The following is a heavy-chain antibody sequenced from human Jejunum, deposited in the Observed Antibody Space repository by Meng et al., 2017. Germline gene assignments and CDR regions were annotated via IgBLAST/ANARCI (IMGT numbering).Heavy chain of an antibody. J-gene: IGHJ4*02. CDR1: GYTFTNYA. CDR3: ARAIGVVIMEADY. Sequence: QVQRVQSGAEVKKPGASVKVSCKASGYTFTNYAMNWVRQAPGQRPEWMGWINAGNGDTKYLQKFQGRVTITRDTSASTAYMELSSLRSEDTAVYYCARAIGVVIMEADYWGQGTLVTVSS. D-gene: IGHD2-2*01. CDR2: INAGNGDT. V-gene: IGHV1-3*01.